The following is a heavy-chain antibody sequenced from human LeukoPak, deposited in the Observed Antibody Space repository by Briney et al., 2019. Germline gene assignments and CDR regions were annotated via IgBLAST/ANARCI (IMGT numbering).Heavy chain of an antibody. CDR2: ISGSGGST. CDR3: AKVLAGPTTVTTDPFDY. Sequence: GGTLRLSCAASGFTFSSYGMSWVRQAPGKGLEWVSAISGSGGSTYYADSVKGRFTISRDNSKNTLYLQMNSLRAEDTAVYYCAKVLAGPTTVTTDPFDYWGQGTLVTVSS. CDR1: GFTFSSYG. D-gene: IGHD4-17*01. J-gene: IGHJ4*02. V-gene: IGHV3-23*01.